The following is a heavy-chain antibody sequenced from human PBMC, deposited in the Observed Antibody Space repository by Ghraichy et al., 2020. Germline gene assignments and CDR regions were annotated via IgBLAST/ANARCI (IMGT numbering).Heavy chain of an antibody. CDR2: ISNGGSA. V-gene: IGHV3-53*01. Sequence: GGSLRLSCAASGFSLTNYYMSWVRQAPGKGLEWVSVISNGGSANYADSVEGRFTLSRDISKNTLYLQMNSLRADDTAVYYCAGVSVTTQLDYWGQGTLVAVSS. J-gene: IGHJ4*02. D-gene: IGHD4-17*01. CDR1: GFSLTNYY. CDR3: AGVSVTTQLDY.